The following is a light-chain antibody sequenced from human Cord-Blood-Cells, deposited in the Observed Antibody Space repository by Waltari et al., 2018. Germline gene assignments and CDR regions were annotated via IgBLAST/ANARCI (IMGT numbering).Light chain of an antibody. CDR2: AAS. Sequence: DIQMTQSPSSLSASVGDRVTITCRASQSISSYLNWYQQKPGKAPKRLIYAASSLQSGVRSRFSGSGSGTDFTLTISSLQPEEFATYYCQQSYSTPYSVGQGTKLEIK. CDR3: QQSYSTPYS. J-gene: IGKJ2*03. V-gene: IGKV1-39*01. CDR1: QSISSY.